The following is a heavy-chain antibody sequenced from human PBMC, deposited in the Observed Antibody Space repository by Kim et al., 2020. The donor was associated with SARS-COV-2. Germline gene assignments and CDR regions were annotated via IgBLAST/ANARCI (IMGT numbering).Heavy chain of an antibody. Sequence: GGSLRLSCAASGFTFSSYWMHWVRQAPGEGLVWVSHINTDGSSTNYADSVKGRFTISRDNAKNTLYLQMNSLRAEDTAVYYCAKPFSANWYFALWGRGTLVTVSS. CDR1: GFTFSSYW. V-gene: IGHV3-74*01. J-gene: IGHJ2*01. CDR2: INTDGSST. D-gene: IGHD5-18*01. CDR3: AKPFSANWYFAL.